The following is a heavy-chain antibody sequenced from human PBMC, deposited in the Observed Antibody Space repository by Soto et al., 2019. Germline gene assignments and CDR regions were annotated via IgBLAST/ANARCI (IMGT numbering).Heavy chain of an antibody. J-gene: IGHJ4*02. CDR2: ISGSGGST. Sequence: HPGGSLRLSCAASGFTFSSYAMSWVRQAPGRGLEWVSAISGSGGSTYYADSVKGRFTISRDNSKNTLYLQMNSLRAEDTAVYYCAKDLTPRRGSPTYFDYWGQGTLVTVSS. D-gene: IGHD6-13*01. CDR1: GFTFSSYA. CDR3: AKDLTPRRGSPTYFDY. V-gene: IGHV3-23*01.